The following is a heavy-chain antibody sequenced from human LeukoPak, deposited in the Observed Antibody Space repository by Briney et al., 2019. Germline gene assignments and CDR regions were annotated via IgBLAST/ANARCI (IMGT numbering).Heavy chain of an antibody. J-gene: IGHJ5*02. V-gene: IGHV4-39*07. CDR1: GGSISSSSYY. CDR3: ARDRGNDYGGSYNWFDP. CDR2: IYYSGST. D-gene: IGHD4-23*01. Sequence: SETLSLTCTVSGGSISSSSYYWGWIRQPPGKGLEWIGSIYYSGSTYYNPSLKSRVTISVDTSKNQFSLKLSSVTAADTAVYYCARDRGNDYGGSYNWFDPWGQGTLSPSPQ.